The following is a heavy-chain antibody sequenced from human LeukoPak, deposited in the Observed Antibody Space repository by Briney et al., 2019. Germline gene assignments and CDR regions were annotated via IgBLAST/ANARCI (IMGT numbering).Heavy chain of an antibody. Sequence: GESLKISCKGSGDSFINYWNGWLRQMPGKDLEWMGSIYPGDSDTRYSPSFQGQVTISADKSISTAYLQWSSLKASDTAMYYCARRGIEAADTADWFDPWGQGTLVTVSS. CDR2: IYPGDSDT. CDR1: GDSFINYW. D-gene: IGHD6-13*01. J-gene: IGHJ5*02. V-gene: IGHV5-51*01. CDR3: ARRGIEAADTADWFDP.